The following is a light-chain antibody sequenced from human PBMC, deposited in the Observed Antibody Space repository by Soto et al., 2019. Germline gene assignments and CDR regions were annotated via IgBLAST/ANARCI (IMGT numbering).Light chain of an antibody. CDR2: GAS. CDR1: QNVRTF. CDR3: HQHSHWPPWT. J-gene: IGKJ1*01. V-gene: IGKV3-11*01. Sequence: EVVLTQSPATLSLSPGERATLSCRASQNVRTFLDWYQQTPGQAPRLLIYGASNRATGIPARFSGSGSGTDFTLTISSLEPEDFPMYYCHQHSHWPPWTFGQGTRVEI.